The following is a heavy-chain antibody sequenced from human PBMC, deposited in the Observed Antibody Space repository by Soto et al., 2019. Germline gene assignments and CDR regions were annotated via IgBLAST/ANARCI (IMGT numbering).Heavy chain of an antibody. V-gene: IGHV1-2*04. J-gene: IGHJ5*02. CDR2: INPNSGGT. CDR3: ARGGGSDSTTGFGNWFDP. Sequence: QVQLVQSGAEVKKPGASVKVSCKASGYTFTGYYMHWVRQAPGQGLEWMGWINPNSGGTNYAQKFRGWVTMTRDTSISTAYMELSRLRSDDTAVYYCARGGGSDSTTGFGNWFDPWGQGTLVTVSS. CDR1: GYTFTGYY. D-gene: IGHD3-16*01.